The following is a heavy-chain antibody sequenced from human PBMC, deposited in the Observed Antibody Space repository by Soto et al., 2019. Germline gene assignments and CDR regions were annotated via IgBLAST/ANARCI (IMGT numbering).Heavy chain of an antibody. CDR3: ARMETFGSLNWFDP. CDR1: GYSFTNND. CDR2: MNPGSGDT. D-gene: IGHD3-16*01. V-gene: IGHV1-8*01. J-gene: IGHJ5*02. Sequence: SVKVSCKASGYSFTNNDVSWVRQATGQGLEWMGWMNPGSGDTGYAQKFQGRVTMTRDISIATAYMELSSLRSDDTAIYYCARMETFGSLNWFDPWGQGTMVTVSS.